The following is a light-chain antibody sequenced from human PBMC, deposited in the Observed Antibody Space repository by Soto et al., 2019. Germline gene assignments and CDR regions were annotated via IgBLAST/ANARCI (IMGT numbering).Light chain of an antibody. V-gene: IGKV3-11*01. Sequence: EVGVRQSPATLSDSEGEGATLSCRASQGIGDTLAWYQHKPGQAPRLLIYDAFNRATGVPTRFSGSGSGTDFTLTISCLEPEDFAVYYCQQRNRLPPVTFGGGTKVDI. CDR2: DAF. CDR3: QQRNRLPPVT. CDR1: QGIGDT. J-gene: IGKJ4*01.